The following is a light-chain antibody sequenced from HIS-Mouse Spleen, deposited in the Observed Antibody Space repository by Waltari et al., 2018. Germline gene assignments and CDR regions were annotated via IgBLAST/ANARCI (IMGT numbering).Light chain of an antibody. CDR3: QQYNNWPPLT. J-gene: IGKJ4*01. CDR2: GES. Sequence: EIVMTQSPATLSVSPGERATLSCRASQSVSSNLAWYQQKPGQAPRLIIYGESLRATGIPARFSGSGSGTEFNLTIIILQSEDFAVYYCQQYNNWPPLTFGGGTKVEIK. V-gene: IGKV3D-15*03. CDR1: QSVSSN.